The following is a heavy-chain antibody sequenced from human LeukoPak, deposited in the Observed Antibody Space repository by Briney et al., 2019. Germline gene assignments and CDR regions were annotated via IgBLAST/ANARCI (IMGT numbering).Heavy chain of an antibody. D-gene: IGHD1-1*01. CDR2: TNPDGSEK. CDR1: GFTFTSYW. J-gene: IGHJ4*02. Sequence: PGGSLRLSCAASGFTFTSYWMGWVRQVPGKGPEWVANTNPDGSEKYYVDSVKGRFTISRDNAKNSLYLQMTSLRAEDTAVYYCATDTPETAAFDYWGQGTLVTVSS. CDR3: ATDTPETAAFDY. V-gene: IGHV3-7*01.